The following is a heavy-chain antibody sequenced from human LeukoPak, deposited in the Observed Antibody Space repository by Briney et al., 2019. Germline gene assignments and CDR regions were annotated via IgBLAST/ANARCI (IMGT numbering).Heavy chain of an antibody. CDR3: ARQGSVVSHWFDP. J-gene: IGHJ5*02. CDR2: IYSTGST. CDR1: GGSISSSNYY. V-gene: IGHV4-39*01. D-gene: IGHD3-10*01. Sequence: PSETLSLTCTVSGGSISSSNYYWGWIRQPPGKGPEWIGSIYSTGSTYYNPSLKSRVTISVDTSKNQFSLRLSSVTAADTAVYYCARQGSVVSHWFDPWGQGTLVTASS.